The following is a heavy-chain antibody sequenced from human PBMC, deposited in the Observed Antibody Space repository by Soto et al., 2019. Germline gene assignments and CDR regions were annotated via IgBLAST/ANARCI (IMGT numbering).Heavy chain of an antibody. V-gene: IGHV3-23*01. Sequence: GGSLRLSCAASGFTFSILAMGWVRQAPGKGLEWVSVIDYSGGTTYYTDSVKGRFIISRDNSKKMLYLQMNSLRAEDTAVYYCAKDATRTSGWYYFDYWGHGALVTVSS. J-gene: IGHJ4*01. D-gene: IGHD6-19*01. CDR3: AKDATRTSGWYYFDY. CDR2: IDYSGGTT. CDR1: GFTFSILA.